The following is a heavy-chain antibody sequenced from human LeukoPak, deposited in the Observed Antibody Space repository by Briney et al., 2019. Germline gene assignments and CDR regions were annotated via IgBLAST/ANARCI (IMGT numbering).Heavy chain of an antibody. J-gene: IGHJ6*03. D-gene: IGHD4-17*01. CDR1: GFTFCSYA. V-gene: IGHV3-23*01. Sequence: GGTLRLSCAPSGFTFCSYAMSWVPQAPGKGLEGASAISGSGGSTYYAYSVNGRFSISRDDSKNTLYLQMNSLRAEDTAVYYCAKEYGDYEVFDYCYYMYFWGKGTTVTVFS. CDR2: ISGSGGST. CDR3: AKEYGDYEVFDYCYYMYF.